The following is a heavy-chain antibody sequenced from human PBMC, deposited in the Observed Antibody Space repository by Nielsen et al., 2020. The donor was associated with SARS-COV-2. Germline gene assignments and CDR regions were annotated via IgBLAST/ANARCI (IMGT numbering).Heavy chain of an antibody. D-gene: IGHD3-10*01. J-gene: IGHJ4*02. CDR2: IHGSGDET. CDR1: GLTFSSSI. V-gene: IGHV3-23*01. CDR3: AKEVWFGELLTLDY. Sequence: GKSLKISCTTSGLTFSSSIMAWVRQAPGKGLEWCSSIHGSGDETHYAGFAKGRFTISRDNSQNTVYLQMNSLRAEDTAIYYCAKEVWFGELLTLDYWGQGALVTVSS.